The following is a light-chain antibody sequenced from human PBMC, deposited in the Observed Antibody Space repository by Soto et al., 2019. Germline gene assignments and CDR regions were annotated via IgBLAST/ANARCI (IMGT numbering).Light chain of an antibody. V-gene: IGLV2-14*01. CDR2: AVS. CDR3: SYMRNSLYV. Sequence: QSALTQPASVSGSPGQSITISCTGTSSDVGDYNYVSWYQQHPGKAPKLMISAVSNRPSGVSDRFSGSKSGNTASLTISGLQAEDEADYYCSYMRNSLYVFGTGTKPPS. CDR1: SSDVGDYNY. J-gene: IGLJ1*01.